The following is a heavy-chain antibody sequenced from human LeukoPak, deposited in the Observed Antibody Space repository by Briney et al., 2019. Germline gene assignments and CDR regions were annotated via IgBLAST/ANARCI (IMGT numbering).Heavy chain of an antibody. J-gene: IGHJ4*02. V-gene: IGHV1-18*01. CDR2: ISAYSGDT. CDR1: GYTFTSYG. Sequence: ASVKVSCKASGYTFTSYGISWVRQAPGQGLEWMGWISAYSGDTNYAQKFQGRATMTTDTSTSTAYMELRSLSSDDTAVYYCARVYGDRHFDYWGQGTLVTVSS. D-gene: IGHD4-17*01. CDR3: ARVYGDRHFDY.